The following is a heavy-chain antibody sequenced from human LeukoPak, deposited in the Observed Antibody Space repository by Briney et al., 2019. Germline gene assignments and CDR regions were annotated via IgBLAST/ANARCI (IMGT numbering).Heavy chain of an antibody. CDR2: MYYSGST. Sequence: SSATLSLTCTVSGGSISSGDYYWSWIRQPPGKGLGWIAYMYYSGSTYYNPSLKSRVTMSADTSKNQLSLKLSSVTAADTAVYYCARPYYYDSRIDPWGQGILVTVSS. CDR3: ARPYYYDSRIDP. V-gene: IGHV4-30-4*01. CDR1: GGSISSGDYY. D-gene: IGHD3-22*01. J-gene: IGHJ5*02.